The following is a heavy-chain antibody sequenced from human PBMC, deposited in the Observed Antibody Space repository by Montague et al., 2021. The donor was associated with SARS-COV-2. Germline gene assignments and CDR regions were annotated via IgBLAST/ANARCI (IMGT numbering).Heavy chain of an antibody. J-gene: IGHJ4*02. CDR3: VNQGGYCTGGSCSYVY. D-gene: IGHD2-15*01. Sequence: SETLSLTCSVSGGSISTYYWSWIRQPPGKGLEWMGYIYYSGSTNYNPSLKSRATILIDTSKNQFSLELSSVTAADMAVYYCVNQGGYCTGGSCSYVYWGQGTLVTVSS. CDR1: GGSISTYY. CDR2: IYYSGST. V-gene: IGHV4-59*01.